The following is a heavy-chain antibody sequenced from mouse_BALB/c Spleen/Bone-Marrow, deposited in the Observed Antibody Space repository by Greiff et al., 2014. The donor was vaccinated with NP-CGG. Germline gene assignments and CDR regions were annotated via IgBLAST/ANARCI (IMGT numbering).Heavy chain of an antibody. CDR1: GFNIKDTY. Sequence: EVNVVESGAELAKPGASVKLSCTASGFNIKDTYMHWVKQRPEQGLEWIGRIDPANGNTKYDPKFQGKATITTDTSSNTAYLQVSSLTSEDTAVYYCASATTATYYAMDYWGQGTSVTVSS. V-gene: IGHV14-3*02. J-gene: IGHJ4*01. CDR3: ASATTATYYAMDY. D-gene: IGHD1-2*01. CDR2: IDPANGNT.